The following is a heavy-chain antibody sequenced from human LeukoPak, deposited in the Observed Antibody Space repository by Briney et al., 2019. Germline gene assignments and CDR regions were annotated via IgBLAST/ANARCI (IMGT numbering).Heavy chain of an antibody. V-gene: IGHV3-64*01. D-gene: IGHD3-22*01. J-gene: IGHJ3*02. CDR2: ISSNGGST. Sequence: GGSLRLSCAASGFTFSSYAMHWVRQAPGKGLEYVSAISSNGGSTYYANSVKGRFTISRDNSKNTLYLQMGSLRAEDMAVYYCARAYLDLYYYDSSGYYYGDAFDIWGQGTMVTVSS. CDR1: GFTFSSYA. CDR3: ARAYLDLYYYDSSGYYYGDAFDI.